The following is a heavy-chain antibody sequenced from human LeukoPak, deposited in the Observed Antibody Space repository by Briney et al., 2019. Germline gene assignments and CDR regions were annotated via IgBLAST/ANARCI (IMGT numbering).Heavy chain of an antibody. D-gene: IGHD2-21*02. CDR3: TTTYCGGDCYPPNY. V-gene: IGHV3-49*04. CDR1: GFTFGDYA. CDR2: IRSKAYGGTT. J-gene: IGHJ4*02. Sequence: GGSLRLSCTASGFTFGDYAMSWVRQAPGKGLEWVGFIRSKAYGGTTEYAASVKGRITISRDDSKSIAYLQMNSLKTEDTAVYYCTTTYCGGDCYPPNYWGQGTLVTVSS.